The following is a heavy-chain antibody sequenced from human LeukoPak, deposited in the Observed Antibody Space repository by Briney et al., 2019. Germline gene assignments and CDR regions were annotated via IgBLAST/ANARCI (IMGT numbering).Heavy chain of an antibody. Sequence: SETLSLTCTVSGGSISSYYWSWIRQPPGKGLEWIGYIYYSGSTNYNPSLKSRVTISVDTSKNQFSLKLSSVTAADTAVYYCARVLVVVTAPGEGAFDIWSQGTMVTVSS. CDR2: IYYSGST. CDR3: ARVLVVVTAPGEGAFDI. V-gene: IGHV4-59*01. D-gene: IGHD2-21*02. J-gene: IGHJ3*02. CDR1: GGSISSYY.